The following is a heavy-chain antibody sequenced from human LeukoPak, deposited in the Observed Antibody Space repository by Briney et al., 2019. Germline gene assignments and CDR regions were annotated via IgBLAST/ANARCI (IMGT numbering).Heavy chain of an antibody. Sequence: GGSLRLSCAASGFTFSNAWMSWVRQAPGKGLEWVGRIKSKTDGGTTDYAAPVKGRFTISRDDSKNTLYLQMNSLKTEDTAVYYCTTVELGYCSSTSCYPPRLEYSSSSSEYWGQGTLVTVSS. D-gene: IGHD2-2*01. CDR2: IKSKTDGGTT. CDR3: TTVELGYCSSTSCYPPRLEYSSSSSEY. CDR1: GFTFSNAW. V-gene: IGHV3-15*01. J-gene: IGHJ4*02.